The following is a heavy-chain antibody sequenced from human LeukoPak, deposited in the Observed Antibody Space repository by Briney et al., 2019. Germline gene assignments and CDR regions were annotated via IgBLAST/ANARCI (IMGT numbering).Heavy chain of an antibody. J-gene: IGHJ4*02. CDR2: IWYDGSNK. V-gene: IGHV3-33*01. Sequence: GGSLRLSCAASGFTFSDSGMYWVRQSPGKGLEWVALIWYDGSNKYYADSVKGRFTISRDNSKNTLYLQMNSLRAEDTAVYYCARDPGYYYDSSGYLLWGQGTLVTVSS. CDR1: GFTFSDSG. CDR3: ARDPGYYYDSSGYLL. D-gene: IGHD3-22*01.